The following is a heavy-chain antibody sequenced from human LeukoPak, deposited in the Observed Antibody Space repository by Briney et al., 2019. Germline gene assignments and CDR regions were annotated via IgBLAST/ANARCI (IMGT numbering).Heavy chain of an antibody. CDR1: GFTFSSYG. V-gene: IGHV3-33*08. Sequence: PGGSLRLSCAASGFTFSSYGMHWVRQAPGKGLEWVAVIWYDGSNKYYADSVKGRFTISRDNSKNTLYLQMNSLRAEDTAVYYCARENVGYSGYDYAVDYWGQGTLVTVSS. CDR2: IWYDGSNK. CDR3: ARENVGYSGYDYAVDY. D-gene: IGHD5-12*01. J-gene: IGHJ4*02.